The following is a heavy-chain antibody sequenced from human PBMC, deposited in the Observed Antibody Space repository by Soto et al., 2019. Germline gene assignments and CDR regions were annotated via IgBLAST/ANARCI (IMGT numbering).Heavy chain of an antibody. J-gene: IGHJ6*02. D-gene: IGHD6-13*01. V-gene: IGHV4-59*01. CDR2: IYYSGST. CDR1: GGSISSYY. CDR3: ARESAYGYSKNYGMDV. Sequence: SETLSLTCTVSGGSISSYYWSWIRQPPGKGLEWIGYIYYSGSTNYNPSLKSRVTISVDTSKNQFSLKLSSVTAADTAVYYCARESAYGYSKNYGMDVWGQGTTVTVSS.